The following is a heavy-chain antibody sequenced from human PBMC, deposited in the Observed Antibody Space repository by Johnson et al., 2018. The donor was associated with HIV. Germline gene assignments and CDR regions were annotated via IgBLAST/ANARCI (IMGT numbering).Heavy chain of an antibody. CDR2: ISGSGSST. CDR3: AKKYYDSGSHFAFDI. D-gene: IGHD3-10*01. Sequence: VQLVESGGGLVQPGGSPRLSSAASGFTFSSYAMSWVRQAPGKGLEWVSGISGSGSSTSYADSVKGRFTISRDNSKNTVYLQMNSLRAEDTALYYCAKKYYDSGSHFAFDIWGQGTMVTVSS. J-gene: IGHJ3*02. CDR1: GFTFSSYA. V-gene: IGHV3-23*04.